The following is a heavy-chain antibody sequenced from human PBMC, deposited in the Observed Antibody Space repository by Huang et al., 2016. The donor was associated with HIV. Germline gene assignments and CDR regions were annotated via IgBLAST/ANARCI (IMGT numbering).Heavy chain of an antibody. CDR1: GLIFTNYA. D-gene: IGHD3-16*02. V-gene: IGHV3-30*09. J-gene: IGHJ3*02. Sequence: QGQLLESGGGVVQPGKSLRLSCAASGLIFTNYALHWVRRAPGKGLEEVAMISFDGSREYYGDSVKGRFAISRDNSKNTVYLQMNILTADDTAVYYWATDEQRGVIVTKAFDIWGQGTLVTVSS. CDR3: ATDEQRGVIVTKAFDI. CDR2: ISFDGSRE.